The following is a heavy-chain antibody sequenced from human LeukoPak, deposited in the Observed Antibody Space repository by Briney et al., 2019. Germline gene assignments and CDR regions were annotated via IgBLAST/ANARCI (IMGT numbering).Heavy chain of an antibody. CDR2: IYTSGGTSGST. V-gene: IGHV4-61*02. CDR3: AWGDSSGYPFDP. D-gene: IGHD3-22*01. J-gene: IGHJ5*02. Sequence: PSETQSLTCTVSGGSISSGNYYWSWIRQPAGKGLEWIGRIYTSGGTSGSTYYNPSLKSRVTISVDTSKNQFSLKLSSVTAADTAVYYCAWGDSSGYPFDPWGQGTLVTVSS. CDR1: GGSISSGNYY.